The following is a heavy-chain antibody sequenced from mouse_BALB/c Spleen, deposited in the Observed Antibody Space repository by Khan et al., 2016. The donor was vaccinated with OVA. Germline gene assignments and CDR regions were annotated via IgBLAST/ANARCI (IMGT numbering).Heavy chain of an antibody. D-gene: IGHD1-2*01. CDR3: ARGGGTAPFAY. V-gene: IGHV5-15*02. J-gene: IGHJ3*01. CDR1: GFTFSVYG. CDR2: ISDLAYTI. Sequence: EVELVESGGGLVQPGGSRKLSCAASGFTFSVYGMAWVRQAPGKGPEWVAFISDLAYTIYYADTVTGRFTISRENAKNTLYLEMSSLRSEDTAIYYCARGGGTAPFAYWGLGTLVTVSA.